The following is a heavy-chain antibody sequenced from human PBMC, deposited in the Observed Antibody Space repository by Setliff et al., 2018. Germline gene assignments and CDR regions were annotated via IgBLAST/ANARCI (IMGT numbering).Heavy chain of an antibody. CDR1: GGSISSSSYY. Sequence: SETLSLTCTVSGGSISSSSYYWGWIRQPPGKGLEWIGSIYFSGSTYYTPSLKSRVTISVDTSKNQFSLKLNSVTAADTAVYYCAGGGGCNDGICLYQFDFWGQGTLVTVSS. CDR3: AGGGGCNDGICLYQFDF. J-gene: IGHJ4*02. V-gene: IGHV4-39*07. D-gene: IGHD2-2*01. CDR2: IYFSGST.